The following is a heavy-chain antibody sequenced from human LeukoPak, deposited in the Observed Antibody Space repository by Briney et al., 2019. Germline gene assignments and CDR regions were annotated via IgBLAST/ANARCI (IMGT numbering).Heavy chain of an antibody. J-gene: IGHJ4*02. CDR3: ARAGNYYGSGIDY. CDR2: ISPGGITI. V-gene: IGHV3-11*04. Sequence: GGSLRLSCAASGFTFGDYYMSWIRQAPGKGLEWISYISPGGITIYYADSVKGRFTISRANAKNSLSLQMNSLKAEDSAVYFCARAGNYYGSGIDYWGQGTLVTVSS. D-gene: IGHD3-10*01. CDR1: GFTFGDYY.